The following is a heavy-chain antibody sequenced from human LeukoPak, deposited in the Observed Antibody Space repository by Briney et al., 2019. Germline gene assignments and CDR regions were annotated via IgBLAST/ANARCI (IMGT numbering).Heavy chain of an antibody. J-gene: IGHJ4*02. CDR1: GFTFTSSA. Sequence: GTSVKVSCKASGFTFTSSAMQWVRQARGQRLERIGWIVVGSGNTNYAQKFQERVTITRDMSTSTAYMELSSLRSEDTAVYYCAASYYDILTGYSDYWGQGTLVTVSS. CDR3: AASYYDILTGYSDY. CDR2: IVVGSGNT. D-gene: IGHD3-9*01. V-gene: IGHV1-58*02.